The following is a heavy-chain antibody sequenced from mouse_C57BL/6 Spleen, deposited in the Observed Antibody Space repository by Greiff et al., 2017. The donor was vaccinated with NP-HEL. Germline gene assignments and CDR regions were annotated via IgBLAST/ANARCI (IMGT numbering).Heavy chain of an antibody. CDR2: IDPSDSYT. Sequence: QVQLQQPGAELVMPGASVKLSCKASGYTFTSYWMHWVKQRPGQGLEWIGEIDPSDSYTNYNQKFKGKSTLTVDKSSSTAYMQLSSLTSEDSAVYYCAGGPSIDYWGQGTTLTVSS. D-gene: IGHD3-3*01. V-gene: IGHV1-69*01. CDR3: AGGPSIDY. J-gene: IGHJ2*01. CDR1: GYTFTSYW.